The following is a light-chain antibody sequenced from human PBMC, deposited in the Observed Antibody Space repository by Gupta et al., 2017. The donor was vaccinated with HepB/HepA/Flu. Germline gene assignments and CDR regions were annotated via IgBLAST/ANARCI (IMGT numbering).Light chain of an antibody. CDR1: QNINSS. CDR2: AAS. CDR3: QQTYSSPVT. J-gene: IGKJ4*01. V-gene: IGKV1-39*01. Sequence: PSSPSASVGDRVTFTCRASQNINSSLNWYQQKPGEVPKPLIYAASSLQSGVPSRFSGSRSVTDFILTIRSLQPEDFASYYCQQTYSSPVTFGGGTKVEIK.